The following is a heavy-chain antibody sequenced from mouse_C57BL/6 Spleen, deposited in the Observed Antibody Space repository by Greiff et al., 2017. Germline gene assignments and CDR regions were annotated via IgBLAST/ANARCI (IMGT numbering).Heavy chain of an antibody. Sequence: VQLQQSGAELVRPGASVKLSCKASGYTFTSYGISWVKQRPGQGLEWIGEIYPRSGNTYYNEKFKGKATLTADKSSSTAYMALRSLTSEDSAVYFCARSVYDYSYYFDYWGQGTTLTVSS. V-gene: IGHV1-81*01. CDR2: IYPRSGNT. CDR1: GYTFTSYG. CDR3: ARSVYDYSYYFDY. J-gene: IGHJ2*01. D-gene: IGHD2-4*01.